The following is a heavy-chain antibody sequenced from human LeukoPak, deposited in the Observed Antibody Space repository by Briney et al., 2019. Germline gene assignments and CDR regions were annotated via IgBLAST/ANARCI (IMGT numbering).Heavy chain of an antibody. CDR1: GGTFSSYA. CDR3: AREKSRIIDY. CDR2: IIPIFGTA. V-gene: IGHV1-69*05. D-gene: IGHD2/OR15-2a*01. Sequence: GASVTVSCKASGGTFSSYAISWVRQAPGQGPEWMGGIIPIFGTANYAQKFQDRVTITRDTSASTAYMELSSLRSEDTAVYYCAREKSRIIDYWGQGTLVTVSS. J-gene: IGHJ4*02.